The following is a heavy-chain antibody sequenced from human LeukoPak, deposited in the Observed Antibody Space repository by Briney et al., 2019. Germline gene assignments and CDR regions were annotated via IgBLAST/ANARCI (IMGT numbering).Heavy chain of an antibody. CDR1: GGTFSSYA. V-gene: IGHV1-69*13. J-gene: IGHJ4*02. CDR2: IIPIFGTA. D-gene: IGHD3-9*01. Sequence: SVKVSCKASGGTFSSYAISWVRQASGQGLEWMGGIIPIFGTANYAQKFQGRVTITADESTSTAYMELSSLRSGDTAVYYCARGPRNYDILTGYYPYYFDYWGQGTLVTVSS. CDR3: ARGPRNYDILTGYYPYYFDY.